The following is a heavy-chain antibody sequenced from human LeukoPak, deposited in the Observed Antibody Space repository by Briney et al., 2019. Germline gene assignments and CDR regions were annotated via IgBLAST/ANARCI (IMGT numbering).Heavy chain of an antibody. CDR3: ARGISWYKGLDY. CDR1: GGSISSYY. CDR2: IYYSGGT. J-gene: IGHJ4*02. V-gene: IGHV4-59*01. Sequence: SETLSLTCTVSGGSISSYYWSWIRQPPGKGLEWIGYIYYSGGTNYNPSLKSRVTISKDTSKNQFSLKVSPVTAADTAVYYCARGISWYKGLDYWGQGTLVTVSS. D-gene: IGHD6-13*01.